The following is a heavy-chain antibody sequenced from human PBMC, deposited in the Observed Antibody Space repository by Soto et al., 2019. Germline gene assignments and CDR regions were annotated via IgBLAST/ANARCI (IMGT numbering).Heavy chain of an antibody. CDR3: ARESRFLEWLSLNWFDP. D-gene: IGHD3-3*01. Sequence: GGSLRLSCAAAGFTFSSYSMNWVRQAPGKGLEWVSYISSSSSTIYYADSVKGRFTISRDNAKNSLYLQMNSLRDEDTAVYYCARESRFLEWLSLNWFDPWGQGTLVTVSS. V-gene: IGHV3-48*02. J-gene: IGHJ5*02. CDR2: ISSSSSTI. CDR1: GFTFSSYS.